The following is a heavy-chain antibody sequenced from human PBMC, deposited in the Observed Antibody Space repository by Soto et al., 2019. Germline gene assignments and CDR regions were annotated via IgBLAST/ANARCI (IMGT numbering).Heavy chain of an antibody. Sequence: EMQLLESGGGLVQPGASLRLSCTASGFTFTNYAMSWARQAPGKGLEWVSTISGSGVRTYYADSVKGRFTVSRDNSKSTLDLQMNRLRAEDTAIYYCAKDHAREQFVRGENWFDSWGQGTLVTVSS. CDR2: ISGSGVRT. D-gene: IGHD6-6*01. CDR1: GFTFTNYA. J-gene: IGHJ5*01. V-gene: IGHV3-23*01. CDR3: AKDHAREQFVRGENWFDS.